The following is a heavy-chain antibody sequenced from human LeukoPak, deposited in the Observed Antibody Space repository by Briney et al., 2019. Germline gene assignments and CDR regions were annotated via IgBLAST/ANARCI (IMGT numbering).Heavy chain of an antibody. Sequence: GGSLRLSCAAPGFTFSSYAMSWVRQAPGKGLEWVSAISGSGGSTYYADSVKGRFTISRDNSKNTLYLQMNSLRAEDTAVYYCAKGYCSGGSCWTFDYWGQGTLVTVSS. D-gene: IGHD2-15*01. CDR1: GFTFSSYA. J-gene: IGHJ4*02. CDR2: ISGSGGST. CDR3: AKGYCSGGSCWTFDY. V-gene: IGHV3-23*01.